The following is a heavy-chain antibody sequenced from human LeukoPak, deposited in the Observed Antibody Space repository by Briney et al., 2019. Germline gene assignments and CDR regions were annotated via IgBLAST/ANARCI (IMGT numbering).Heavy chain of an antibody. CDR1: GGSISSDIYY. Sequence: SETLSLTCTVSGGSISSDIYYWSWIRQPAGNTLEWIGRIYTRGSTNYNPSLKSRVTISVDTSKNQFSLRLSSVTAADTAVYYCARNSGYSSSWYDDWGQGILVTVSS. J-gene: IGHJ5*02. CDR2: IYTRGST. V-gene: IGHV4-61*02. D-gene: IGHD6-13*01. CDR3: ARNSGYSSSWYDD.